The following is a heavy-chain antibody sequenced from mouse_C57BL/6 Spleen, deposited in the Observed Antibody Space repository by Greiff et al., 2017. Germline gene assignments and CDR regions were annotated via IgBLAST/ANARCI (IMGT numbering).Heavy chain of an antibody. V-gene: IGHV1-64*01. Sequence: QVQLQQPGAELVKPGASVKLSCKASGYTFTSYWMHWVKQRPGQGLEWIGMIHPNSGSTNYNEKFKSKATLTVDKSSSTASMQLSSLTAEDSAVYYCAREGADSYYLYAMDYWGQGTSVTVSS. J-gene: IGHJ4*01. CDR1: GYTFTSYW. CDR3: AREGADSYYLYAMDY. CDR2: IHPNSGST. D-gene: IGHD2-3*01.